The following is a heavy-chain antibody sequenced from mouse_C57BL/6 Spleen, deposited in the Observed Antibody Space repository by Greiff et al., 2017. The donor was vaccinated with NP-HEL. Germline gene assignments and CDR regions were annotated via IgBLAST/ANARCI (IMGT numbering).Heavy chain of an antibody. CDR1: GFNIKDDY. J-gene: IGHJ2*01. Sequence: DVKLQESGAELVRPGASVKLSCTASGFNIKDDYMHWVKQRPEQGLEWIGWIDPENGDTEYASKFQGKATITADTYSNTAYLQLSSLTSEDTAVYYCTTTGTRVYYFDYWGQGTTLTVSS. V-gene: IGHV14-4*01. D-gene: IGHD4-1*01. CDR2: IDPENGDT. CDR3: TTTGTRVYYFDY.